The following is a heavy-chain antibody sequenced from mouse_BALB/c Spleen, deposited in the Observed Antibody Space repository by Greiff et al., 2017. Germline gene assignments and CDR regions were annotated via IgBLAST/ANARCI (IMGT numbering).Heavy chain of an antibody. V-gene: IGHV3-8*02. D-gene: IGHD3-1*01. CDR1: GDSITSGY. J-gene: IGHJ4*01. Sequence: ESGPSLVKPSQTLSLTCSVTGDSITSGYWNWIRKFPGNKLEYMGYISYSGSTYYNPSLKSRISITRDTSKNQYYLQLNSVTTEDTATYYCARGGKLGRDAMDYWGQGTSVTVSS. CDR3: ARGGKLGRDAMDY. CDR2: ISYSGST.